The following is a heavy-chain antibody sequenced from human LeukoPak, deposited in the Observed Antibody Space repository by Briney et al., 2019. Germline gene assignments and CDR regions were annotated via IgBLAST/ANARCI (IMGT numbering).Heavy chain of an antibody. CDR3: ATGRILASYFHY. CDR1: GITVSSTY. D-gene: IGHD2-15*01. CDR2: IQNGCST. Sequence: GGSLRLTCAGSGITVSSTYMTWVRQAPGKGLEWVSVIQNGCSTYYADSVRGRFTISRDNFKNTLDLQMNSLRAEDTAVYYCATGRILASYFHYWGQGILVTVSS. J-gene: IGHJ4*02. V-gene: IGHV3-66*01.